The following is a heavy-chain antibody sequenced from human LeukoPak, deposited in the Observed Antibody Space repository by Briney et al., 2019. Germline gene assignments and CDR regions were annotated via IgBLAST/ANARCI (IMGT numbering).Heavy chain of an antibody. D-gene: IGHD1-26*01. CDR3: ARDPGVGATTYVDY. CDR1: GFTFSSYA. Sequence: GGSLRLSCAASGFTFSSYAMHWVRQAPGKGLEWVAVISYDGSNKYYADSVKGRFTISRDNSKNTLYLQMNSLRAEDTAVYYCARDPGVGATTYVDYWGQGTLVTVSS. J-gene: IGHJ4*02. CDR2: ISYDGSNK. V-gene: IGHV3-30*04.